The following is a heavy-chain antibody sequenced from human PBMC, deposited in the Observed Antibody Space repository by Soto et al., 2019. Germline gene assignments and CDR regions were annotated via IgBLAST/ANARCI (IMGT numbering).Heavy chain of an antibody. Sequence: SETLSLTCTVSGGSVTSGGHYWSWIRQPRGKGLDWIGDIYYSGSTNYNPSLKSRVTISLDTSKNQFSLKMSSVTAADTAVYYCARDLLRYYDSSGYNYRWFDPWGQGTLVTVSS. J-gene: IGHJ5*02. D-gene: IGHD3-22*01. CDR2: IYYSGST. CDR1: GGSVTSGGHY. CDR3: ARDLLRYYDSSGYNYRWFDP. V-gene: IGHV4-61*08.